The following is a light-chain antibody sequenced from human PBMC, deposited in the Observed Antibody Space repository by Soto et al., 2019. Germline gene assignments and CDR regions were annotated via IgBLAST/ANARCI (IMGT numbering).Light chain of an antibody. CDR3: QQRDNWPWT. CDR2: DVS. V-gene: IGKV3-11*01. Sequence: EIVLTQSPATLSLSPGERATLSCRASQSVRSNLAWHQHKPGQAPRLLIYDVSNRATGIPGRFSGSGFGTDFTLTISNVEPEDFAVYYCQQRDNWPWTFGQGAKVEIK. CDR1: QSVRSN. J-gene: IGKJ1*01.